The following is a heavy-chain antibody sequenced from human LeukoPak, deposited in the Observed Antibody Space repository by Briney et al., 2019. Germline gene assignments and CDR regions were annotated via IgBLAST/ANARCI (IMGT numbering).Heavy chain of an antibody. CDR3: ATGLQQLAYWGHGY. Sequence: SEALYLTCTVSGGSISSYDWSWIRQPPGKGLEWFGYIYYSGSTNYNPSLKSRVTISVDTSMNQFSLKLSSVTAADTAVYYCATGLQQLAYWGHGYWGQGTLVTVSS. V-gene: IGHV4-59*01. CDR1: GGSISSYD. J-gene: IGHJ4*02. CDR2: IYYSGST. D-gene: IGHD6-13*01.